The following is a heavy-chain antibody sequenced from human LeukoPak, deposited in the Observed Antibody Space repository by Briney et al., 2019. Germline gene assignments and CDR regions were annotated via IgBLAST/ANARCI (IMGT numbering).Heavy chain of an antibody. CDR1: NGSVNRGDYY. CDR2: IYRMRIT. J-gene: IGHJ5*02. V-gene: IGHV4-30-4*08. CDR3: ARSSWSGTGGRGLGS. D-gene: IGHD2-8*02. Sequence: SQTLSLTCSVANGSVNRGDYYWTWIRQPPGKGLEWVGHIYRMRITNYSPSLESRVSISLDTSENQFSLNLRSVTAADTAMYYCARSSWSGTGGRGLGSWGQGTLVTVSS.